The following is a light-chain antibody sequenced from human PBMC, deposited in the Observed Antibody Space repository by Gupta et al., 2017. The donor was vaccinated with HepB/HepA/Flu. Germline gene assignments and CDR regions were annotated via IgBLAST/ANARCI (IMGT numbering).Light chain of an antibody. J-gene: IGLJ3*02. Sequence: SYEVTQPPSVSVSPGQTARITCSGSKLGDNYVYWYQQKPGQSPVLVIYQDSLRPSGISERFSGSNSDNTAALTISGTQPRDEADYYCQTWDSSSLVVYGGGTKLTVL. V-gene: IGLV3-1*01. CDR1: KLGDNY. CDR3: QTWDSSSLVV. CDR2: QDS.